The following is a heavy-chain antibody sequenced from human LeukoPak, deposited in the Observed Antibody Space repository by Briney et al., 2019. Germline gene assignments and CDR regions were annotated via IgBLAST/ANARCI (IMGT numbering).Heavy chain of an antibody. CDR2: ISDDGSRQ. CDR1: GFTFSNYA. J-gene: IGHJ4*02. CDR3: VKDRTGTYTLDY. V-gene: IGHV3-30-3*01. Sequence: PGRSLRLSCAATGFTFSNYAIHWGRQAPGKGLEWVAFISDDGSRQNYADSVKCRFTISRDNSKNTLNLQMHSLRAEDTAVYYCVKDRTGTYTLDYWGQGTLVTVSS. D-gene: IGHD3-10*01.